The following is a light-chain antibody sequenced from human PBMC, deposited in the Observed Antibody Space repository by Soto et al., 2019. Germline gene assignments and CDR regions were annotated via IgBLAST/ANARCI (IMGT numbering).Light chain of an antibody. CDR3: GSWDSSLSAYV. J-gene: IGLJ1*01. CDR1: SSHIGGKS. V-gene: IGLV1-51*01. CDR2: DDN. Sequence: SVLTQPPSVSAAPGKKVTISCSGSSSHIGGKSVSFYQQRPWTAPKLLIYDDNKRPSGIPDRFSGSKSGTSATLGITGFQTGDEADYYCGSWDSSLSAYVFGTGSKVT.